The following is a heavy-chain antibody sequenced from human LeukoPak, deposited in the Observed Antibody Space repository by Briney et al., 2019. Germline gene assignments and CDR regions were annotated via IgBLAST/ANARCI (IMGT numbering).Heavy chain of an antibody. J-gene: IGHJ4*02. V-gene: IGHV4-59*08. CDR2: IYQSGST. D-gene: IGHD7-27*01. CDR1: GGSMSSNY. CDR3: ARLAWGRLDY. Sequence: PSETLSLTCTVSGGSMSSNYWSWLRQPPGKGLEWIGSIYQSGSTYYNPSLKSRVTISVDTSKNQFSLKLSSVTAADTAVYYCARLAWGRLDYWGQGTLVTVSS.